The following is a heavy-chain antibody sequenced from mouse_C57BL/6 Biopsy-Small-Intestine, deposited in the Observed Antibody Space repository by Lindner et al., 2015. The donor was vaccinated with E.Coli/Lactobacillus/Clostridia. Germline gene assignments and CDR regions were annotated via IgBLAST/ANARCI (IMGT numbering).Heavy chain of an antibody. D-gene: IGHD1-1*01. CDR3: ARRYYGSSYYYAMDY. V-gene: IGHV1-72*01. CDR2: IDPNSGGT. J-gene: IGHJ4*01. Sequence: VQLQESGAELVKPGASVKLSCKASGYTFTIYWMYWVKQRPGRGLEWIGRIDPNSGGTKYNEKFKSKATLTVDKPSSTAYMQLSSLTSEDSAVYYCARRYYGSSYYYAMDYWGQGTSVTVS. CDR1: GYTFTIYW.